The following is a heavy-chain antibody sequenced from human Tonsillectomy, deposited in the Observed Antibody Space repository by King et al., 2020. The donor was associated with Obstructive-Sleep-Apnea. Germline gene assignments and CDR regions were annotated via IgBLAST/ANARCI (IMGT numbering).Heavy chain of an antibody. Sequence: VQLQESGPGLVKPSETLSLTCTVSGGSIISYSWSWIRQPPGKGLEWIGYIYYSGRTNYNPSLKSRVTISVYTSKNQFSLNLSSVTAAATAVYYCARSYYYDSSGYYYYYGMDVWGQGTTVTVSS. D-gene: IGHD3-22*01. CDR1: GGSIISYS. J-gene: IGHJ6*02. CDR3: ARSYYYDSSGYYYYYGMDV. V-gene: IGHV4-59*01. CDR2: IYYSGRT.